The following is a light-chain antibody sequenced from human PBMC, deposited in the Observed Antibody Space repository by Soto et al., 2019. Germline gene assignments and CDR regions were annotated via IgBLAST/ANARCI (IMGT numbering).Light chain of an antibody. Sequence: QSALTQPPSASGTPGQRVAISCSGSRSNIGSNTVSWYQQLPGTAPKLLIHSNDQRPSGVPDRFSGSKSGTSASLAISGLQSEDEADYYCAAWDDSLNGFYVFGTGTKVTVL. CDR3: AAWDDSLNGFYV. J-gene: IGLJ1*01. CDR1: RSNIGSNT. CDR2: SND. V-gene: IGLV1-44*01.